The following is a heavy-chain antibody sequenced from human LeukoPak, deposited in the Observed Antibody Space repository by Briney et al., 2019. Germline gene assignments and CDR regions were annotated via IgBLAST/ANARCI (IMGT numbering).Heavy chain of an antibody. CDR3: AHSKARAAAGTNYYYYMDV. CDR1: GFSLSTSGVG. D-gene: IGHD6-13*01. J-gene: IGHJ6*03. Sequence: SGPTLVNPTQTLTLTCTFSGFSLSTSGVGVGWIRQPPGKALEWLALIYWDDDKRYSPSLKSRLTITKDTSKNQVVLTMTNMDPVDTATYYCAHSKARAAAGTNYYYYMDVRGKGTTVTVSS. CDR2: IYWDDDK. V-gene: IGHV2-5*02.